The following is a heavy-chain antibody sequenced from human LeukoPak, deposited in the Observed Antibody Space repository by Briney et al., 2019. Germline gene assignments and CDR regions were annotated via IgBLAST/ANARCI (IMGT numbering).Heavy chain of an antibody. D-gene: IGHD3-22*01. CDR2: IIPIFGTA. V-gene: IGHV1-69*05. CDR1: GGTFSSYA. CDR3: ARGPPDYDSSGYDY. J-gene: IGHJ4*02. Sequence: ASVKVSCKASGGTFSSYAISWVRQAPGQGLEWMGRIIPIFGTANYAQKFQGRVTITTDESTSTAYMELSSLRSKDTAVYHCARGPPDYDSSGYDYWGQGTLVTVSS.